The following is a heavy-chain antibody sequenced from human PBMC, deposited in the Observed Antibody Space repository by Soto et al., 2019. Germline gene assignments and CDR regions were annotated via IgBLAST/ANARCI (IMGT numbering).Heavy chain of an antibody. CDR3: AKGSPTIVVVPAANNWFDP. CDR1: GFTFSSYA. V-gene: IGHV3-23*04. CDR2: ISGSGGST. Sequence: EVQLVESGGGLVQPGGSLRLSCAASGFTFSSYAMSWVRQAPGKGLEWVSAISGSGGSTYYADSVKGRFTISRDNSKNTLYLQMNSLRAEDTAVYYCAKGSPTIVVVPAANNWFDPWGQGTLVTVSS. D-gene: IGHD2-2*01. J-gene: IGHJ5*02.